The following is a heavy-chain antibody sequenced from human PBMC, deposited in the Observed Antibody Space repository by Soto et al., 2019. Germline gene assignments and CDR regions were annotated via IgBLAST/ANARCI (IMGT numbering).Heavy chain of an antibody. CDR2: IYYSGST. D-gene: IGHD3-3*01. CDR3: ARLSKGSGYYNGYFDY. J-gene: IGHJ4*02. Sequence: EPLSLTCTVSGGSISSSSYYWGWIRQPPGKGLEWIGSIYYSGSTYYNPSLKSRVTISVDTSKNQFSLKLSSVTAADTAVYYCARLSKGSGYYNGYFDYWGQGTLVTVSS. CDR1: GGSISSSSYY. V-gene: IGHV4-39*01.